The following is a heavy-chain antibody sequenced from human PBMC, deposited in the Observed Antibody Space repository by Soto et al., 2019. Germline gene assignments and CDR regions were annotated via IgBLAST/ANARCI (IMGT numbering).Heavy chain of an antibody. CDR2: IHYSATT. CDR1: GDSITAGGHY. Sequence: PSETLSLTCTVSGDSITAGGHYWAWIRQHPENGLEWLGYIHYSATTDYNPSLKSRLTVSVDTSKNQFSLSLSSVMAADTAIYYCAALTATYWNFSIWGRGTLVTVSS. J-gene: IGHJ2*01. D-gene: IGHD2-21*02. CDR3: AALTATYWNFSI. V-gene: IGHV4-31*03.